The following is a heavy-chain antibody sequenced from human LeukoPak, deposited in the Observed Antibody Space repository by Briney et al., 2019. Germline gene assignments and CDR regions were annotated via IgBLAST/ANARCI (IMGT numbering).Heavy chain of an antibody. CDR3: TRDSGTYNWFDP. CDR2: SEKKDKGYATAT. Sequence: PLRLCWAASGATCCGSAMESARQSSGKRPYWEDKSEKKDKGYATATAYAASVKGRLTISRDDSINTAYLQMKSLKTEDTALYYCTRDSGTYNWFDPWGQGTLVTVSS. V-gene: IGHV3-73*01. CDR1: GATCCGSA. D-gene: IGHD1-26*01. J-gene: IGHJ5*02.